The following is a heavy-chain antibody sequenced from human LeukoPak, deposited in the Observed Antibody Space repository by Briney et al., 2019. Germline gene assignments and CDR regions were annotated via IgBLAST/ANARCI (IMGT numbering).Heavy chain of an antibody. CDR3: ARLRISTWYYFDY. CDR1: GYSFGSYY. Sequence: GESLKISCQGSGYSFGSYYIAWVRQMAGKGLEWTGTIYPGDSETRYSPSFQDQVTISADKSINSAYLQWSSLKASDTAIYYCARLRISTWYYFDYWGQGSLVTVSS. D-gene: IGHD6-13*01. CDR2: IYPGDSET. V-gene: IGHV5-51*01. J-gene: IGHJ4*02.